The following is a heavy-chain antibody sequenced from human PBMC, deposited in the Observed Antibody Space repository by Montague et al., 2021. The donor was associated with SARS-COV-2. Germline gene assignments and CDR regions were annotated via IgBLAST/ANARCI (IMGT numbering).Heavy chain of an antibody. J-gene: IGHJ4*02. Sequence: SLRLSCAASGFSFSNYAMSWVRQAPGKGLEWVSPISGSGDITHYADSVKGRFTISRDNSKNTLYLQMNSLRAEDTAVYYCAKEAVYSSSWEYFDYWGQGTLATVSS. CDR3: AKEAVYSSSWEYFDY. CDR1: GFSFSNYA. V-gene: IGHV3-23*01. CDR2: ISGSGDIT. D-gene: IGHD6-13*01.